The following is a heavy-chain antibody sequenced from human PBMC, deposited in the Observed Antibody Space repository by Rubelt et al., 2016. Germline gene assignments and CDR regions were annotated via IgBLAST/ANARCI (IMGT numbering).Heavy chain of an antibody. D-gene: IGHD3-3*01. CDR1: GGTFSSYA. Sequence: QVQLVQSGAEVKKPGSSVKVSCKASGGTFSSYAISWVRQAPGQGLEWMGRIIPILGIANYAQKFQGRVTITADKSTSTAYMELSSLTSEDTAVYYCARDILHDRITQNDVWGQGTTVTVSS. J-gene: IGHJ6*02. V-gene: IGHV1-69*04. CDR3: ARDILHDRITQNDV. CDR2: IIPILGIA.